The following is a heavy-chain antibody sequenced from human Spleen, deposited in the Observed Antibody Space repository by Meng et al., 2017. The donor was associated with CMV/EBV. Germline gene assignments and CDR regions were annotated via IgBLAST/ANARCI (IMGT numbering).Heavy chain of an antibody. CDR2: IRYDGSNK. J-gene: IGHJ6*01. D-gene: IGHD2-15*01. V-gene: IGHV3-30*02. Sequence: GESLKISCAASGFTFSSYGMHWVRQAPGKGLEWVAFIRYDGSNKYYADSVKGRFTISRDNSKNTLYLKMNSLRAEDTAMYYCARVLEDVVVVVPNYYYGMDVWGQGTTVTVSS. CDR3: ARVLEDVVVVVPNYYYGMDV. CDR1: GFTFSSYG.